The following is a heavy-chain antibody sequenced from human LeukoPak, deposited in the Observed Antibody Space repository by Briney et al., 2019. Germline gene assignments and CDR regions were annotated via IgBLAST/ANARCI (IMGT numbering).Heavy chain of an antibody. V-gene: IGHV3-30-3*01. CDR2: ISYDGSNK. J-gene: IGHJ4*02. D-gene: IGHD6-13*01. CDR1: GFTFSSYW. CDR3: ARGQQTQHSFDY. Sequence: GGSLRLSCAASGFTFSSYWMHWVRQAPGKGLEWVAVISYDGSNKYYADSVKGRFTISRDNSKNTLYLQMNSLRAEDTAVYYCARGQQTQHSFDYWGQGTLVTVSS.